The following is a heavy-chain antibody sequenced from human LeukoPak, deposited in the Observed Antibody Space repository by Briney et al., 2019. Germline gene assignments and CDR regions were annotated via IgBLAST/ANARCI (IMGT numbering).Heavy chain of an antibody. CDR1: GFTFSNYW. J-gene: IGHJ5*02. CDR3: AKDNSPGWFGP. D-gene: IGHD4-11*01. CDR2: ISTDGSTT. V-gene: IGHV3-74*01. Sequence: GGSLRLSCAASGFTFSNYWMHCVRHGPGKGLALVARISTDGSTTSCGHSVKGRFTVSRDNAKNTVYLQMNSLRAEDTGVYYCAKDNSPGWFGPWGQGTLVTVSS.